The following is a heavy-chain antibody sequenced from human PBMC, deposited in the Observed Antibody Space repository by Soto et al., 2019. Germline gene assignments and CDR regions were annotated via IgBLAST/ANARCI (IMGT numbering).Heavy chain of an antibody. CDR2: ITTYNGNT. Sequence: QVQLVQSGVEVREPGASVKVSCKAVRYIFTNYGVSWVRQAPGQGLEWMEWITTYNGNTEYAQKFQGRVTMTTDASPSTAYMALGSLRSDEPAMYYCARALTGYGMDVWGQGTTVNVSS. J-gene: IGHJ6*02. V-gene: IGHV1-18*01. CDR1: RYIFTNYG. CDR3: ARALTGYGMDV.